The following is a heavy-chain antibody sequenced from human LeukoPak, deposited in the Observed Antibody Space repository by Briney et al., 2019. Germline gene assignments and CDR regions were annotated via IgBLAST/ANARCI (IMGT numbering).Heavy chain of an antibody. D-gene: IGHD3-16*01. CDR3: ARARGSYSFDF. V-gene: IGHV3-21*05. J-gene: IGHJ4*02. Sequence: GGSLRLSCAASGFTFSSYTMTWVRQAPETRLERVSYISSSGTDTKYADSLKGRFTISRDNAKNSLYLQMNSLRADDTAVYHCARARGSYSFDFWGQGTLVTVSS. CDR1: GFTFSSYT. CDR2: ISSSGTDT.